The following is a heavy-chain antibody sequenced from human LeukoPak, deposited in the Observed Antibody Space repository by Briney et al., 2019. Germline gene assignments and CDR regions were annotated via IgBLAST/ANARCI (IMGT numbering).Heavy chain of an antibody. D-gene: IGHD2-2*01. J-gene: IGHJ6*02. Sequence: SETLSLTCTVSGGSISSYYWSWIRQPAGKGLEWIGRIYTSGSTNYNPSLKSRVTMSVDTSKNQLSLKLSSVTAADTAVYYCASLLYCSSTSCPPGYYYGMDVWGQGTTVAVSS. CDR1: GGSISSYY. CDR2: IYTSGST. V-gene: IGHV4-4*07. CDR3: ASLLYCSSTSCPPGYYYGMDV.